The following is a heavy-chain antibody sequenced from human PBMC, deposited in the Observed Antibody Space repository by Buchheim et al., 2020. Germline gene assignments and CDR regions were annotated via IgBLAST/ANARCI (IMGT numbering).Heavy chain of an antibody. J-gene: IGHJ4*02. CDR2: INSDGSST. V-gene: IGHV3-74*01. CDR3: ARGLLGPLELSPSDY. Sequence: EVQLVESGGGLVQPGGSLRLSCAASGFTFSIYWMHWVRQAPGKGLVWVSRINSDGSSTRYADSVKGRITISRDNAKNTLYLQMNSLRAEDTAVYYCARGLLGPLELSPSDYWGQGIL. D-gene: IGHD1-7*01. CDR1: GFTFSIYW.